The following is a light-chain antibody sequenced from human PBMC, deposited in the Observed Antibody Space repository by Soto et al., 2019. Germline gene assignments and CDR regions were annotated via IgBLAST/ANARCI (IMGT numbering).Light chain of an antibody. V-gene: IGKV3-15*01. CDR3: QQHNAWHLT. J-gene: IGKJ3*01. Sequence: IVLTQSPGTLSVSPGERVILSCRASQTLRNKLAWYQQKPGQAPRLLIYGGFTRATAIPARFSGSGSGTEFTLTITSLQSEDFAIYYCQQHNAWHLTSGPGNKLHLK. CDR1: QTLRNK. CDR2: GGF.